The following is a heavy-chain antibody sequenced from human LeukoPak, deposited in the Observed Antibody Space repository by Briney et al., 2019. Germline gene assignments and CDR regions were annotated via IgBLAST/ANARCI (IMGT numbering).Heavy chain of an antibody. CDR1: GITLSNYG. CDR3: AKRGVVIRVILVGFHKEANYFDS. J-gene: IGHJ4*02. Sequence: PGGSLRLSCAVSGITLSNYGMSWVRQAPGKGLEWVAGISDSGGRTNYADSVKGRFTISRDNPKNTLYLQMNSLRVEDTAVYFCAKRGVVIRVILVGFHKEANYFDSWGQGALVTVYS. CDR2: ISDSGGRT. D-gene: IGHD3-22*01. V-gene: IGHV3-23*01.